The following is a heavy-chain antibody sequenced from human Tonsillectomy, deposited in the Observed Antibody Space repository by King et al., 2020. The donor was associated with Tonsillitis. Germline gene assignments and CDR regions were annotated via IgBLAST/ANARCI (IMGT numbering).Heavy chain of an antibody. D-gene: IGHD6-19*01. Sequence: VQLVESGGGLVQPGGSLRLSCAGSGFSFSTYDMHWVRQATGKGLEWVSTIGTASDTYYPGSGKGRFTISRENARSSLYLQMNSLTAGDTAVYYCARGGSAVAGDYDAFDIWGQGTMVTVSS. J-gene: IGHJ3*02. CDR3: ARGGSAVAGDYDAFDI. CDR1: GFSFSTYD. V-gene: IGHV3-13*01. CDR2: IGTASDT.